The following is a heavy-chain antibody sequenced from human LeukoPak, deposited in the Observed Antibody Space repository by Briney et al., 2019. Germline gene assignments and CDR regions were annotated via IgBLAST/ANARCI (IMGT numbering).Heavy chain of an antibody. CDR2: ISAYNGNT. CDR1: GYTFTSYG. J-gene: IGHJ4*02. Sequence: ASVKVSCKASGYTFTSYGISWVRQAPGQGLEWMGWISAYNGNTNYAQKLQGRVTMTTDTSTSTAYIELRSLRSDDTAVYYCARDRERWLQFRSFDYWGQGTLVTVSS. D-gene: IGHD5-24*01. CDR3: ARDRERWLQFRSFDY. V-gene: IGHV1-18*01.